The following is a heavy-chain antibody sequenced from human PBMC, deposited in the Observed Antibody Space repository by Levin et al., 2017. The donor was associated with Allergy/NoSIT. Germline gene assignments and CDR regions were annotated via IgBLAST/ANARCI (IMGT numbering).Heavy chain of an antibody. V-gene: IGHV1-2*02. CDR1: GYTFTDYY. CDR2: INPNSGGT. J-gene: IGHJ4*02. Sequence: ASVKVSCKASGYTFTDYYMHWVRQAPGQGLEWMGWINPNSGGTNFAQKFQDRVTMTRDTSISTAYMELSRLRSDDTAVYYCARAPFGRGYCTSTSCHLDFWGQGTLVTVSS. CDR3: ARAPFGRGYCTSTSCHLDF. D-gene: IGHD2-2*03.